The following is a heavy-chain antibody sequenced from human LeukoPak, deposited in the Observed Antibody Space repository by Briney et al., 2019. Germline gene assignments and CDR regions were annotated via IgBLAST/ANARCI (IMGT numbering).Heavy chain of an antibody. CDR3: AKDLMRDRWFGES. CDR1: GFTFSSYN. J-gene: IGHJ5*02. V-gene: IGHV3-48*01. CDR2: ITLSSSTI. D-gene: IGHD3-10*01. Sequence: PGGSLRLSCAASGFTFSSYNMNWVRQAPGKGLEWVSYITLSSSTIYYADSVKGRFSISRDTSRNTLYLQMNSLRTEDTAVYYCAKDLMRDRWFGESWGQGTLVTVSS.